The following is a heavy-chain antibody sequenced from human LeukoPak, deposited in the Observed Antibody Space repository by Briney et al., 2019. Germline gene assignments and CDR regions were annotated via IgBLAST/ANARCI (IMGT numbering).Heavy chain of an antibody. V-gene: IGHV3-48*04. D-gene: IGHD4/OR15-4a*01. Sequence: GGSLRLSCATSGFTFSAHTMNWVRQGPMRGLEWVAYISSHGSGIYYADSVKGRFTISRDNANNSVYLQMNNLGVDDTAVYYFARGLTTSGPYYDYWGRGTQVTVSS. J-gene: IGHJ4*02. CDR1: GFTFSAHT. CDR3: ARGLTTSGPYYDY. CDR2: ISSHGSGI.